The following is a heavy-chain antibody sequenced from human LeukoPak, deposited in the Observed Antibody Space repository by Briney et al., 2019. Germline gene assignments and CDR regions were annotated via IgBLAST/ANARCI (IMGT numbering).Heavy chain of an antibody. CDR3: TKRGTAADTSDY. J-gene: IGHJ4*02. D-gene: IGHD6-13*01. V-gene: IGHV3-73*01. Sequence: GGSLKLSCAASGFTFSDSPMHWVRQASGKGLEWVGRIRNKANNYATTYDASVKGRFTISRDDSKNMAYLQMNSLKTEDTAVYYCTKRGTAADTSDYWGRGTLVTVSS. CDR1: GFTFSDSP. CDR2: IRNKANNYAT.